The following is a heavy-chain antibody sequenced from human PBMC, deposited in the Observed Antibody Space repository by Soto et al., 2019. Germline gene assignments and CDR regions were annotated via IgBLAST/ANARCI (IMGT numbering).Heavy chain of an antibody. Sequence: SETLSLTCTVSGGSISSSSYYWGWIRQPPGKGLEWIGSIYYSGSTYYNPSLKSRVTISVDTSKNQFSLKLSSVTAADTAVYYCATAPAAPYTNWFDPWGQGTLVTV. CDR1: GGSISSSSYY. D-gene: IGHD6-6*01. CDR3: ATAPAAPYTNWFDP. V-gene: IGHV4-39*01. J-gene: IGHJ5*02. CDR2: IYYSGST.